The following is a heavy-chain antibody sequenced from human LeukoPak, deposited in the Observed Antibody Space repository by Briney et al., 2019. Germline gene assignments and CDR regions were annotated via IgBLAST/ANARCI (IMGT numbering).Heavy chain of an antibody. D-gene: IGHD5-18*01. CDR2: IYYSGST. J-gene: IGHJ5*02. V-gene: IGHV4-59*01. CDR3: ARAPSGYSYGSGWFDP. Sequence: PSETLSLTCTVSGGSISSYYRSWIRQPPGKGLEWIGYIYYSGSTNYNPSLKSRVTISVDTSKNQFSLKLSSVTAADTAVYYCARAPSGYSYGSGWFDPWGQGTLVTVSS. CDR1: GGSISSYY.